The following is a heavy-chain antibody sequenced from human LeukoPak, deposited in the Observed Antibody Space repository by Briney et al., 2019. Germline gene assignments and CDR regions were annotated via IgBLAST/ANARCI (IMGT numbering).Heavy chain of an antibody. V-gene: IGHV4-34*01. J-gene: IGHJ6*03. CDR1: GGSFSGYY. D-gene: IGHD6-13*01. CDR3: ARGYSSWTYYYYMDV. CDR2: INHSGST. Sequence: PSETLSLTCAVYGGSFSGYYWSWIRQPPGKGLEWIGEINHSGSTNYNPSLKSRVTISVDTSKNQFSLKLSSVTAADTAAYYCARGYSSWTYYYYMDVWGKGTTVTVSS.